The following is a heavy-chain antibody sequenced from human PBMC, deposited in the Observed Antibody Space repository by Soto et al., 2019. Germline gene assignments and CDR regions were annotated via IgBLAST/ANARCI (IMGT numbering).Heavy chain of an antibody. CDR2: INHSGST. CDR3: ARGEGRLVGTWFDP. D-gene: IGHD5-12*01. Sequence: PSETLSLTCDVYGGSFSSYYWNWIRQPPGKGLEWLGEINHSGSTNYNPSLESRVTISLDTSKTQFSLQLTSVTAADTAVYYCARGEGRLVGTWFDPWGQGTLVTVSS. J-gene: IGHJ5*02. V-gene: IGHV4-34*01. CDR1: GGSFSSYY.